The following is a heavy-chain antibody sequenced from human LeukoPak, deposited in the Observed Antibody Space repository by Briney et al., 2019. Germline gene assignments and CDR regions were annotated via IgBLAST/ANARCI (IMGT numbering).Heavy chain of an antibody. V-gene: IGHV4-4*07. CDR1: GGSISAYY. D-gene: IGHD3-10*01. CDR3: ARDREYYYGSGSSLVFDY. J-gene: IGHJ4*02. CDR2: IYTSGST. Sequence: SETLSLTCTVSGGSISAYYWSWIRQPAGKGLEWIGRIYTSGSTNYNPSLKSRVTISVDTSKNQFSLKLSSVTAADTAVYYCARDREYYYGSGSSLVFDYWGQGTLVTVSS.